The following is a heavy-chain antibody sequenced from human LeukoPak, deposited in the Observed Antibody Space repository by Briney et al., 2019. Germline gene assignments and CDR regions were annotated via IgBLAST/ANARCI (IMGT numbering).Heavy chain of an antibody. CDR2: IYTSGST. D-gene: IGHD3-22*01. V-gene: IGHV4-59*10. CDR3: ARAPGYDSSGYAFDI. CDR1: GGSFSGYY. Sequence: SETLSLTCAVYGGSFSGYYWSWIRQPAGKGLEWIGRIYTSGSTTYNPSLKSRVTMSVDTSKSQFSLNLMSVTAADTAVYYCARAPGYDSSGYAFDIWGQGTMVTVSS. J-gene: IGHJ3*02.